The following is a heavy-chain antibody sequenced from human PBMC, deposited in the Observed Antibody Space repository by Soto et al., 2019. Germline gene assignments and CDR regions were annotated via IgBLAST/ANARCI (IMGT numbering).Heavy chain of an antibody. D-gene: IGHD3-22*01. CDR3: ARDTSSGYYGPIDFDY. J-gene: IGHJ4*02. CDR1: GYTFTSYA. CDR2: INAGNGNT. V-gene: IGHV1-3*01. Sequence: ASVKVSCKASGYTFTSYAMHWVRQAPGQRLEWMGWINAGNGNTKYSQKFQGRVTMTTDTSTSTAYMELRSLRSDDTAVYYCARDTSSGYYGPIDFDYWGQGTLVTVSS.